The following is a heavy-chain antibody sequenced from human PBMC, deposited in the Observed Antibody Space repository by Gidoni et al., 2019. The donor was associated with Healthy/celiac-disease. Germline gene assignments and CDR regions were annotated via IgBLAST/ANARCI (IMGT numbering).Heavy chain of an antibody. V-gene: IGHV4-31*03. Sequence: QVQLQESGPGLVKPSQTLSLTCTVSGGSFSSGGYYWSWIRQHPGKGMEWIGYIYYSGSTYYNPALKSRVTISVDTSKNQFSLRLSSVTAADTAVYYCAREEGLAYYFDYWGQGTLVTVSS. D-gene: IGHD3-9*01. CDR1: GGSFSSGGYY. CDR2: IYYSGST. CDR3: AREEGLAYYFDY. J-gene: IGHJ4*02.